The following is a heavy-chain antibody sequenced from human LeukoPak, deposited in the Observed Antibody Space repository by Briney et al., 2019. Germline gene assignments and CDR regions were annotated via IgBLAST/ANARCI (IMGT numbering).Heavy chain of an antibody. CDR3: ARFHSSSPLGYFDY. CDR1: GGSISSSNW. CDR2: IYHSGST. D-gene: IGHD6-13*01. J-gene: IGHJ4*02. V-gene: IGHV4-4*02. Sequence: SGTLSLTCAVSGGSISSSNWWSWVRQPPGKGLEWIGEIYHSGSTNYNPSLKSRVTISVDKSKNQFSLKLSSVTAADTAVYYCARFHSSSPLGYFDYWGQGTLVTVSS.